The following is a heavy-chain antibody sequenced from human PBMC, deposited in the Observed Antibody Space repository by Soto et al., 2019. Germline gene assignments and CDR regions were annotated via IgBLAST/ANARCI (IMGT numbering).Heavy chain of an antibody. D-gene: IGHD6-13*01. V-gene: IGHV3-7*01. Sequence: GRSLRLSCAASGFTFSSYWMSWVRQAPGKGLEWVANIKQDGSEKYYVDSVKGRFTIFRDNAKNSLYLQMNSLRAEDTAVYYCARDVTAAGYYYYYYMDVWGKGTTVTVSS. CDR1: GFTFSSYW. J-gene: IGHJ6*03. CDR2: IKQDGSEK. CDR3: ARDVTAAGYYYYYYMDV.